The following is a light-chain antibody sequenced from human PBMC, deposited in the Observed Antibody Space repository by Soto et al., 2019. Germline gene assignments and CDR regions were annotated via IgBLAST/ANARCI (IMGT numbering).Light chain of an antibody. CDR1: QSVSSIY. CDR3: QQFGTSPPST. CDR2: GAS. J-gene: IGKJ5*01. Sequence: EIVLTQSPGTLSLSPGERATLSCRASQSVSSIYFAWYQQKPGQAPRLLIYGASSRATGIPDRFSGSGSGTDFTLTISRLEPEDFAVYYCQQFGTSPPSTFGQGKRLESK. V-gene: IGKV3-20*01.